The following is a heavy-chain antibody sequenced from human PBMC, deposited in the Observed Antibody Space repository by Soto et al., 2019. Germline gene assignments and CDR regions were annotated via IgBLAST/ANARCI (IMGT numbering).Heavy chain of an antibody. V-gene: IGHV4-39*01. CDR2: IYYSGIT. CDR3: ARSNSGYYKWFDP. Sequence: SETLSLTCTVSGDPISNSNYCWGWIRQPPGKGLEWIANIYYSGITYCNPSLKSRVAISVDTSKNQFSLKLSSVTAADTAIYYCARSNSGYYKWFDPWGQGTLVTVSS. J-gene: IGHJ5*02. D-gene: IGHD3-22*01. CDR1: GDPISNSNYC.